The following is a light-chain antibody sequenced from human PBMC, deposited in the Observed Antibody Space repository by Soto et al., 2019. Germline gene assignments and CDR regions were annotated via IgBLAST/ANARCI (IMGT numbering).Light chain of an antibody. J-gene: IGKJ2*01. CDR2: GAS. CDR3: RQSDRFPYT. CDR1: QSVSSNY. Sequence: DIVLTQSPGTLSLSAGERATLSCRASQSVSSNYLAWYQQKPGQAPRLLIYGASSRATGIPDRFSGSGSGTDFTLTITGLEPEESAVYYCRQSDRFPYTFGQGTKLEIK. V-gene: IGKV3-20*01.